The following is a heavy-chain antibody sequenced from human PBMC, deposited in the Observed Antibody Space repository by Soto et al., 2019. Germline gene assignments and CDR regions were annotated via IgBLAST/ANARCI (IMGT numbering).Heavy chain of an antibody. CDR1: GGSISSSSYY. V-gene: IGHV4-39*01. CDR3: ARHPQRITNAAN. Sequence: ETLSLTCTVSGGSISSSSYYWGWIRQPPGKGLEWIGSIYYSGSTYYNPSLKSRVTISVDTSKNQFSLKLSSVTAADTAVYYCARHPQRITNAANWGQGNLVTVSS. J-gene: IGHJ4*02. CDR2: IYYSGST. D-gene: IGHD3-10*01.